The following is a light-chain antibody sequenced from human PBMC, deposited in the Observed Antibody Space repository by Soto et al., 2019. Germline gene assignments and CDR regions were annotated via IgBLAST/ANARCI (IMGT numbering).Light chain of an antibody. Sequence: QSALTQPPSASGSPGQSVTISCTGTSSDVGGYNYVSWYQQHPGKAPKVMIYEVSKRPSGVPDRFSGSKSGNTASLTVSGLRAEDEADYYCSSYAGSNNLVFGGGTKLTVL. J-gene: IGLJ2*01. CDR2: EVS. V-gene: IGLV2-8*01. CDR1: SSDVGGYNY. CDR3: SSYAGSNNLV.